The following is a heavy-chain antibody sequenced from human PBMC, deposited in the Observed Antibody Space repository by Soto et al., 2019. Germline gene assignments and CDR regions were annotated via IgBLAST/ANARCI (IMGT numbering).Heavy chain of an antibody. V-gene: IGHV3-30-3*01. D-gene: IGHD4-17*01. CDR2: ISYDGSNK. Sequence: GGSLRLSCAASGFTFSSYAMQWVRQAPGKGLEWVAVISYDGSNKYYADSVKGRFTISRDNSKNTLYLQMNSLRAEDTAVYYCARDGHTAEGHYYYGMDVWGQGTTVTVSS. CDR1: GFTFSSYA. CDR3: ARDGHTAEGHYYYGMDV. J-gene: IGHJ6*02.